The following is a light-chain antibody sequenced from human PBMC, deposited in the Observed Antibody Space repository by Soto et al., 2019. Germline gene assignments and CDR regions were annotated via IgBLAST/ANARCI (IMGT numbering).Light chain of an antibody. Sequence: QSALTQPASVSGSPGQSITISCTGTSSDVGGHNYVSWYQHHADKAPKLMIYEVSNRPSGVSNRFSGSKSGNTASLTIYGRQADDEADYYCSSFSSSSTPYVFGTGTKVTVL. J-gene: IGLJ1*01. CDR2: EVS. CDR1: SSDVGGHNY. CDR3: SSFSSSSTPYV. V-gene: IGLV2-14*01.